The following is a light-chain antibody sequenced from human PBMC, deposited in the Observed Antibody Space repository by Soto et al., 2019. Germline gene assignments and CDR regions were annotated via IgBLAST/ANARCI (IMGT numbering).Light chain of an antibody. V-gene: IGKV1-39*01. CDR2: AAS. CDR3: QQSRSPPPFT. Sequence: DIALTQSPSSLSASVGDRVTITCRASQSISTTLNWYQQRPGKAPKLLIYAASTLYGGVPSRFSGGGSGTDFTLTINGLQPEDFATYYCQQSRSPPPFTFGGGTRV. J-gene: IGKJ4*01. CDR1: QSISTT.